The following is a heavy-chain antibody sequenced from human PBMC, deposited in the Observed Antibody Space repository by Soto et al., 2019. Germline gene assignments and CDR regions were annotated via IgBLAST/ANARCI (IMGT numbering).Heavy chain of an antibody. D-gene: IGHD3-3*01. CDR2: INPSGGST. J-gene: IGHJ5*02. Sequence: ASVKFSCKASGYTFTSYYMHWVRQAPGQGLEWMGIINPSGGSTSYAQKFQGRVTMTRDTSTSTVYMELSSLRSEDTAVYYCARDKRRFNNPSDQDNWFEPWGKGTLVTVSS. CDR3: ARDKRRFNNPSDQDNWFEP. CDR1: GYTFTSYY. V-gene: IGHV1-46*01.